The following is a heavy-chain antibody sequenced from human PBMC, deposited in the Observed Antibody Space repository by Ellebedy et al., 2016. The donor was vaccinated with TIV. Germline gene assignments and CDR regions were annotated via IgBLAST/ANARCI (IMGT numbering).Heavy chain of an antibody. J-gene: IGHJ3*02. CDR3: ARPGTSGLRAFDI. D-gene: IGHD5-12*01. Sequence: GSLRLXXTVSGYSISSGYYWGWIRQPPGKGLEWIGSIYHSGSTYYNPSLKSRVTISVDTSKNQFSLKLSSVTAADTAVYYCARPGTSGLRAFDIWGQGTMVTVSS. CDR2: IYHSGST. V-gene: IGHV4-38-2*02. CDR1: GYSISSGYY.